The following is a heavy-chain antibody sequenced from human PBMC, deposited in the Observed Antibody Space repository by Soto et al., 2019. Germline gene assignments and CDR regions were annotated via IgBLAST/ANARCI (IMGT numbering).Heavy chain of an antibody. CDR2: IYYSGST. Sequence: SETLSLTCTVSGGSISSGGYYWSWIRQHPGKGLEWIGYIYYSGSTYYNPSLKSRVTISVDTSKNQFSLKLSSVTAADTAVYYCASEHEKVYDFWSGAPYYYSYMDVWGKGTTVTVS. V-gene: IGHV4-31*03. D-gene: IGHD3-3*01. CDR1: GGSISSGGYY. CDR3: ASEHEKVYDFWSGAPYYYSYMDV. J-gene: IGHJ6*03.